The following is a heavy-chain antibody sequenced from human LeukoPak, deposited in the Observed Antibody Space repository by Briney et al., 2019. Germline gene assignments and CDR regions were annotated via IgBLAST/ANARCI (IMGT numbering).Heavy chain of an antibody. CDR3: ARANTNGYTYGNFDY. D-gene: IGHD5-18*01. CDR2: ISSGSTYI. V-gene: IGHV3-21*01. J-gene: IGHJ4*02. Sequence: GGSLRLSRAASGFTFSIYSMDWVRQAPGKGLEWVSSISSGSTYIYYADSVKGRFTISRDDARGSLFLQMNSLRAEDTAVYYCARANTNGYTYGNFDYWGQGTLVTVSS. CDR1: GFTFSIYS.